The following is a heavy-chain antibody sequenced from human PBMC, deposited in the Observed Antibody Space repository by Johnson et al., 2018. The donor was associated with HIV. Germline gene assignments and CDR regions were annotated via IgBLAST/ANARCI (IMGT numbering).Heavy chain of an antibody. CDR1: GFTFSKYY. CDR2: ISGSGRTT. CDR3: AKDNGIAGTSGDAFDI. D-gene: IGHD6-13*01. V-gene: IGHV3-11*01. Sequence: QVQLVEFGGGVVQPGRSLRLSCAASGFTFSKYYMNWIRQAPGKGLEWVSYISGSGRTTEYADSGKGRVTISRDNAKNSLYLQVKSLRAEDTALYLCAKDNGIAGTSGDAFDIWGQGTMVTVSS. J-gene: IGHJ3*02.